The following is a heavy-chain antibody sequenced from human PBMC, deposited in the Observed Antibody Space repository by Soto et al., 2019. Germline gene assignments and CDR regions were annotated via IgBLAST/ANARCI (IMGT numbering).Heavy chain of an antibody. CDR3: ASGRTYYDFWSGYLIY. V-gene: IGHV3-30-3*01. CDR1: GFTFSSYA. J-gene: IGHJ4*02. Sequence: GGSLRLSCAASGFTFSSYAMHWVRQAPGKGLEWVAVISYDGSNKYYADSVKGRFTISRDNSKNTLYLQMNSLRAEDTAVYYCASGRTYYDFWSGYLIYWGQRTLVTVSS. D-gene: IGHD3-3*01. CDR2: ISYDGSNK.